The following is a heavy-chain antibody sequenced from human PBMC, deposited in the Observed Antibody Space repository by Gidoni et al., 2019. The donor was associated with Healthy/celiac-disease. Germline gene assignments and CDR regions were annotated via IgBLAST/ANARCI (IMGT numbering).Heavy chain of an antibody. V-gene: IGHV4-4*02. CDR3: ARAVVVPAAMAEYYYYGMDV. Sequence: QVQLQESGPGLVKPSGTLSLTCAVSGGSISSSNWWSWVRQPPGKRLEWIGEIYHSGSTNYNPSLKSRVTISVDKSKNQFSLKLSSVTAADTAVYYCARAVVVPAAMAEYYYYGMDVWGQGTTVTVSS. CDR1: GGSISSSNW. D-gene: IGHD2-2*01. CDR2: IYHSGST. J-gene: IGHJ6*02.